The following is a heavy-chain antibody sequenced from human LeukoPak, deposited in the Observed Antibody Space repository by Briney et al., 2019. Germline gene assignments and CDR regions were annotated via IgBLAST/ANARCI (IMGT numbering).Heavy chain of an antibody. CDR1: GFTFSSYA. J-gene: IGHJ4*02. CDR3: ARAPRRDGYNIDY. Sequence: PGGSLRLSCAASGFTFSSYAMSWVRQAPGKGLEWVSAISGSGGSTYYADSVKGRFTISRDNSKNTLYLQMNSLRAEDTAVYYCARAPRRDGYNIDYWGQGTLVTVSS. D-gene: IGHD5-24*01. CDR2: ISGSGGST. V-gene: IGHV3-23*01.